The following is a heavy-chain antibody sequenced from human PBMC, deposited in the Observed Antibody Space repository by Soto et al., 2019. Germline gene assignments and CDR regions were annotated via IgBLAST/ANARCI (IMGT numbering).Heavy chain of an antibody. J-gene: IGHJ3*02. CDR1: GGSFSGYC. Sequence: SETLCLTCAVDGGSFSGYCWSWIRQPPGEGLEWIGEINHSGSTNYNPSLKSRVTISVDTSKNQFSLKLSSVTAEDTAVYYCARDRRGYSGYGIGAFDIWGQGTMVTVSS. V-gene: IGHV4-34*01. CDR2: INHSGST. D-gene: IGHD5-12*01. CDR3: ARDRRGYSGYGIGAFDI.